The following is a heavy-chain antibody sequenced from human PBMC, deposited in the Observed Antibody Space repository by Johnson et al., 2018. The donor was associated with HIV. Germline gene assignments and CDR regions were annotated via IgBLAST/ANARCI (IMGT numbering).Heavy chain of an antibody. CDR1: GFTFSSSV. V-gene: IGHV3-30-3*02. D-gene: IGHD1-26*01. CDR3: AKLIHDSGRLRTGPPREAFDI. Sequence: QVQLVESGGGVVQPGTSLRLSCAASGFTFSSSVMHWVRQAPGKGLEWVSGISVDGRNEHYPDTVKGRFTISRDNSDNILYLQMNSLRAEDTAVYYCAKLIHDSGRLRTGPPREAFDIWGQGTMVTVSS. CDR2: ISVDGRNE. J-gene: IGHJ3*02.